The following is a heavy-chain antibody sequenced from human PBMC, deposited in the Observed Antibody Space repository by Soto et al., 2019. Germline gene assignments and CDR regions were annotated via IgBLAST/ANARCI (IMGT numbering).Heavy chain of an antibody. CDR2: VSSSGGTT. CDR3: AKVSRGVVVPAARF. Sequence: EVQLLESGGGLVQPGGSLRLSCAASGFTFSSYGMSWVRQAPGKGLEWVSAVSSSGGTTNYAGSVKGRFTISRDNSKNTLYLQMKSLRVEDTAVYYCAKVSRGVVVPAARFWGQGTLVTVSS. J-gene: IGHJ4*01. CDR1: GFTFSSYG. D-gene: IGHD2-2*01. V-gene: IGHV3-23*01.